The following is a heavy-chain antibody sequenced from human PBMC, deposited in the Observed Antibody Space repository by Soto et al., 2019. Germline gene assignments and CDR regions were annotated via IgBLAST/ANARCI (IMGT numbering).Heavy chain of an antibody. CDR2: ISHDGSNR. J-gene: IGHJ6*02. Sequence: QVQLVESGGGVVQPGRSLRLSCAASGFFFSSYGMHWVRQAPGKGLEWVAVISHDGSNRYYGDTAKGRFTISRDNSKNTLYLQMNRLRAEDTAVYYCAKVSNSGYFPYYYNYGMDVWGPGTTVTVSS. D-gene: IGHD3-22*01. CDR1: GFFFSSYG. CDR3: AKVSNSGYFPYYYNYGMDV. V-gene: IGHV3-30*18.